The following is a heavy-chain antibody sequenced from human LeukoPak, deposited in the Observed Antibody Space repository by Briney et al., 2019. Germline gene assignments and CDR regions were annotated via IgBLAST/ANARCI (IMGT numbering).Heavy chain of an antibody. CDR3: ARGLIMITFGGVIVRTNWFDP. CDR2: INHSGST. V-gene: IGHV4-34*01. CDR1: GGSFSGYY. Sequence: SETLSLTCAVYGGSFSGYYWSWLRQPPGKGLGWIGEINHSGSTNYNPSLKSRVTISVDTSKNQFSLKLSSVTAADTAVYYCARGLIMITFGGVIVRTNWFDPWGQGTLVTVSS. J-gene: IGHJ5*02. D-gene: IGHD3-16*02.